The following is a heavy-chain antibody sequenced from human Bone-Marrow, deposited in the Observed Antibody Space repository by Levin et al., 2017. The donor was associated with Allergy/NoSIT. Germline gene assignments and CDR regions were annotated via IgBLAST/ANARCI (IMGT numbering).Heavy chain of an antibody. J-gene: IGHJ4*02. D-gene: IGHD1-1*01. CDR1: GFTFSSYA. CDR2: ISGAGGYT. V-gene: IGHV3-23*01. Sequence: GESLKISCATSGFTFSSYAMSWVRQAPGKGLEWVSSISGAGGYTYYADSVKGRFTISRDNSRSTLYLQMNSLTAEDTAVYYCAKDLQRTGHERGDYFDYWGQGTLVAVSS. CDR3: AKDLQRTGHERGDYFDY.